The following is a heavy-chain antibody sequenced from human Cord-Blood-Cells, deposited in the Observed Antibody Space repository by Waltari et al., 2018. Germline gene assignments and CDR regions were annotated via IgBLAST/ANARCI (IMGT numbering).Heavy chain of an antibody. CDR2: IIPILGTA. CDR3: ARGGGYCSSTSCYMPDY. CDR1: GGTFSSYA. V-gene: IGHV1-69*01. Sequence: QVQLVQSGAEVKKPGSSVKVSCKASGGTFSSYAISWVRQAPGQGLEWMGGIIPILGTANYAQKFQGRVTITADESTSTAYMGLSSLRSEDTAVYYCARGGGYCSSTSCYMPDYWGQGTLVTVSS. J-gene: IGHJ4*02. D-gene: IGHD2-2*02.